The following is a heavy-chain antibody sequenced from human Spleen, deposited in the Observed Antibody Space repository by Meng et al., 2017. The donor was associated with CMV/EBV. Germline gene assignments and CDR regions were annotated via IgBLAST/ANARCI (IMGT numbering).Heavy chain of an antibody. CDR2: INPRNGGT. J-gene: IGHJ3*01. CDR3: ARDRFPGISATGVSEDAFDV. CDR1: GYTFSAYF. Sequence: ASVKVSCKASGYTFSAYFVHWVRQAPGQGLEWMGWINPRNGGTKLAQRFQGRVTMTRDASISTAYMELSRLRSNDTAVYYCARDRFPGISATGVSEDAFDVWGQGTTVTVS. V-gene: IGHV1-2*02. D-gene: IGHD6-13*01.